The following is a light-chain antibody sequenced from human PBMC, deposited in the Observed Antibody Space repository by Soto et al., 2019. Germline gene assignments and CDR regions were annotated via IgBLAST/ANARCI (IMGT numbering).Light chain of an antibody. Sequence: QSALTQPASVSGSPGQSITISYTGTSSDVGGYNYVSWYQQHPGKAPKLMIYDVSNRPSGVSNRFSGSKSGNTASLTISGLQAEDEADYYCSSYTSSSTLGGVFGGGTKLTVL. CDR3: SSYTSSSTLGGV. V-gene: IGLV2-14*01. J-gene: IGLJ2*01. CDR1: SSDVGGYNY. CDR2: DVS.